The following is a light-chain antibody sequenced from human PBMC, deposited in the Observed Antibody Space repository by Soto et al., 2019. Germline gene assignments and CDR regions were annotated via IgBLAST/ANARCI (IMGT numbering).Light chain of an antibody. CDR3: QQYKNWPLYT. Sequence: EIVMTQSPATLSVSPGERATLSCRASQSVSSNLAWYQQKPGQAPRLLIYGASTRATGIPVRFSGSGSGTDFTLTISSLQSEDLAVYYCQQYKNWPLYTFGQGTKLEIK. CDR2: GAS. CDR1: QSVSSN. J-gene: IGKJ2*01. V-gene: IGKV3-15*01.